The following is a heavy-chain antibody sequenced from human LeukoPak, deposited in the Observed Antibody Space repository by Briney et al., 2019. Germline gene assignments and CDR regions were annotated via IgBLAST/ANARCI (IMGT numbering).Heavy chain of an antibody. J-gene: IGHJ3*02. V-gene: IGHV1-2*02. CDR2: IDPNSCCT. CDR3: ARDLRGSKGRISNAFDI. CDR1: GYTFTGYY. D-gene: IGHD1-26*01. Sequence: ASVKVSCKASGYTFTGYYMHWVRQAPGQGLEWMGLIDPNSCCTNYAQQFQGRVTMTRDTSISTAYMELSRLRSDDTAVYYCARDLRGSKGRISNAFDIWGQGTMVTVSS.